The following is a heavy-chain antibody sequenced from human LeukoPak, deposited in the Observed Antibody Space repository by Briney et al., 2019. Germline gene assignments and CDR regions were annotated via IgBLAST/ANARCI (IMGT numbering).Heavy chain of an antibody. CDR1: GVTFSSYW. V-gene: IGHV3-74*01. CDR3: ARVRGPAEIDP. Sequence: PGGSLRLSCAASGVTFSSYWMHWVRQAPGKGLVWVSRINSDGSSTSYADSVKGRFTISRDNAKNTLYLQMNSLRAEDTAVYYCARVRGPAEIDPWGQGTLVTVSS. J-gene: IGHJ5*02. CDR2: INSDGSST. D-gene: IGHD2-2*01.